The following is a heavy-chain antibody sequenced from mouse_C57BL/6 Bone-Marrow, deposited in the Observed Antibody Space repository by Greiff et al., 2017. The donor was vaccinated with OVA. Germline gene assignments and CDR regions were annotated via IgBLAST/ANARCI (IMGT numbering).Heavy chain of an antibody. Sequence: VQLKQSGPVLVKPGASVKMSCKASGYTFTDYYMNWVKQSHGKSLEWIGVINPYNGGTSYNQKFKGKATLTVAKSSSTAYMELNSLTSEDSAVYYCARGHGSAWFAYWGQGTLVTVSA. CDR2: INPYNGGT. V-gene: IGHV1-19*01. CDR1: GYTFTDYY. J-gene: IGHJ3*01. D-gene: IGHD1-1*01. CDR3: ARGHGSAWFAY.